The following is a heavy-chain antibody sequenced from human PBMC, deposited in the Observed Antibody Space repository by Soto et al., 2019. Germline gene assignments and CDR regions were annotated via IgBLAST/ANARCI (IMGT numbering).Heavy chain of an antibody. J-gene: IGHJ4*02. CDR2: IYYSGST. D-gene: IGHD3-22*01. CDR3: ARDNTDYYDSSGYYRPLD. V-gene: IGHV4-31*03. Sequence: SETLSLTCTVSGGSISSVGYYWSWIRQHPGKGLEWIGYIYYSGSTYYNPSLKSRVTISVDTSKNQFSLKLSSVTAADTAVYYCARDNTDYYDSSGYYRPLDWGQGTLVTVSS. CDR1: GGSISSVGYY.